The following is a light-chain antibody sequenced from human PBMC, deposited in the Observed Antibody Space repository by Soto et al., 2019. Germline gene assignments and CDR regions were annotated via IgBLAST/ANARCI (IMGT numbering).Light chain of an antibody. Sequence: QSVLTQSPSASASLGPSVKLTCTLSSGHSNYAIAWHQQQPEKGPRYLMKLNSDGSHSKGDGIPDRFSGSSSGAERYLTISSLQSEDEADYYCQTWGTGIVVFGGGTKLTVL. CDR2: LNSDGSH. CDR3: QTWGTGIVV. CDR1: SGHSNYA. J-gene: IGLJ2*01. V-gene: IGLV4-69*01.